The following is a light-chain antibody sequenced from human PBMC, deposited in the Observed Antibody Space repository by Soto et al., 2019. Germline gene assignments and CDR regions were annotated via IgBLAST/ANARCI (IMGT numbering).Light chain of an antibody. V-gene: IGKV1-5*03. J-gene: IGKJ1*01. Sequence: DIQMTQSPSTLSASVGDRVTITCRASQSISSWLAWYQQKPGKAPNLLIYHASSLERGVPSRFSGSGSGAEFTLTISSLQPDDFATYYCQQSNSYPWTFGQGTKVEVK. CDR1: QSISSW. CDR3: QQSNSYPWT. CDR2: HAS.